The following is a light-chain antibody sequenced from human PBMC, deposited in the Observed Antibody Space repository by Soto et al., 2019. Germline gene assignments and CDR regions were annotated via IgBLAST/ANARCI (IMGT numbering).Light chain of an antibody. CDR2: GNS. J-gene: IGLJ1*01. V-gene: IGLV1-40*01. CDR1: SSNIGAGYD. CDR3: QSYDSSLSAPYV. Sequence: QSVLTQPPSVSRAPGQRVTISCTGSSSNIGAGYDVHWYQQLPGTAPKLLIYGNSNRPSGVPDRFSGSKSGTSASLAITGLQAEDEADHYCQSYDSSLSAPYVFGTGTKLTFL.